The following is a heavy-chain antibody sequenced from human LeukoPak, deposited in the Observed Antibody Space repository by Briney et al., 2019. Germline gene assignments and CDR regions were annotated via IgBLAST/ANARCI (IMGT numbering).Heavy chain of an antibody. Sequence: SETLSLTCTVSGDSISSGNYYWSWIRQPAGKGLEWIGRIYTIGSTDYNPSLKSRVTMSVDMSKNQFSLKLSSVTAADTAVYYCATTKIRGYYASYWGQGTLVTVSS. CDR1: GDSISSGNYY. J-gene: IGHJ4*02. CDR2: IYTIGST. D-gene: IGHD3-10*01. V-gene: IGHV4-61*02. CDR3: ATTKIRGYYASY.